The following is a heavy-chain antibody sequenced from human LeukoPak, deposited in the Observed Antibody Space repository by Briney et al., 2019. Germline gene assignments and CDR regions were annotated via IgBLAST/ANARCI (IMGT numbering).Heavy chain of an antibody. CDR2: ISGSGGST. CDR1: GFTFSSYG. Sequence: PGGSLRLSCAASGFTFSSYGMSWVRQAPGKGLEWVSAISGSGGSTYYADSVKGRFTISRDNSKNTLYLQMNSLRAEDTAVYYCAKDYYESSGYYSVWFGYWGQGTLVTVSS. D-gene: IGHD3-22*01. V-gene: IGHV3-23*01. J-gene: IGHJ4*02. CDR3: AKDYYESSGYYSVWFGY.